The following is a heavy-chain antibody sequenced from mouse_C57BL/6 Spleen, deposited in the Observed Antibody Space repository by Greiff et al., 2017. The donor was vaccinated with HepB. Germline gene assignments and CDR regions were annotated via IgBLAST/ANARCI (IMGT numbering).Heavy chain of an antibody. CDR2: IDPSDSDT. V-gene: IGHV1-50*01. CDR3: ARGYSNHYAMDY. CDR1: GYTFTSYW. J-gene: IGHJ4*01. D-gene: IGHD2-5*01. Sequence: VQLQQSGAELVKPGASVKLSCKASGYTFTSYWMQWVKQRPGQGLEWIGEIDPSDSDTNYKQKFKGKATLTADTSSSTAYMQLSSLTSEDSAVYYCARGYSNHYAMDYWGQGTSVTVSS.